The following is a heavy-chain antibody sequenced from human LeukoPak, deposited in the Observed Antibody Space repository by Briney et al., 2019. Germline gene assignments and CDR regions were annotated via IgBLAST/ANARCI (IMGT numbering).Heavy chain of an antibody. CDR2: MYSGGDA. J-gene: IGHJ5*02. Sequence: GGSLRLSCAASGFSLNSNYMSWVRQAPGKGLEWVSLMYSGGDAYYADSVKGRFTISRDDSKNTLYLQMNSLRAEDTALYYCATRSVSAPTWGQGTLVTVSS. V-gene: IGHV3-53*01. CDR1: GFSLNSNY. CDR3: ATRSVSAPT. D-gene: IGHD5/OR15-5a*01.